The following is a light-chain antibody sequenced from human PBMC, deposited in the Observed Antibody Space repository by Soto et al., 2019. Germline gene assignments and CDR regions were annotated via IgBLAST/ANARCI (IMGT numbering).Light chain of an antibody. V-gene: IGKV1-5*01. Sequence: DIQMTQSPSTLSTSLGDRVTITCRASQSISNWVAWYQQKPGKAPKLLIYDASNLETGVPSRFSGSGYGTEFTLTITSLQPDDFATYYCQQYYSYLYTFGQGTKLELK. J-gene: IGKJ2*01. CDR3: QQYYSYLYT. CDR2: DAS. CDR1: QSISNW.